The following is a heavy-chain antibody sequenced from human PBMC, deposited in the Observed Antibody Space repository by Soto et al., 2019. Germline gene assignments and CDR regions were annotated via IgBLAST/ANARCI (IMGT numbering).Heavy chain of an antibody. CDR2: IRGYNGDT. CDR1: GYTFINFG. V-gene: IGHV1-18*04. CDR3: ARGRHRNPDY. J-gene: IGHJ4*02. Sequence: ASVKVSFKTSGYTFINFGITWVRQAPGQGLEWVGKIRGYNGDTNYAPKLQGRVTMTTDTSTGTAYLELRTLRSDDTAVYYCARGRHRNPDYWGQGTLVTVSS. D-gene: IGHD4-4*01.